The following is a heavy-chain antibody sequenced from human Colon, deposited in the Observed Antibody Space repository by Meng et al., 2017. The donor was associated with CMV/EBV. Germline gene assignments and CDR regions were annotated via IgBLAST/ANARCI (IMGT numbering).Heavy chain of an antibody. D-gene: IGHD2-15*01. J-gene: IGHJ4*02. CDR2: IIPIIDIA. V-gene: IGHV1-69*02. Sequence: SVKVSCKASGGTFSSYSISWVRQAPGQGLEWMGRIIPIIDIANYAQKFQDRVTITADKSTGTAYMELRGLTSDDTAVYYCARHLGTLGYCSGANCNPAIYWGQGTLVTVSS. CDR1: GGTFSSYS. CDR3: ARHLGTLGYCSGANCNPAIY.